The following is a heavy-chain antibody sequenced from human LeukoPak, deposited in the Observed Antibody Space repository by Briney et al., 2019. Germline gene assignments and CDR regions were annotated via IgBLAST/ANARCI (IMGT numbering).Heavy chain of an antibody. D-gene: IGHD1-26*01. CDR2: IWYDGSNK. CDR3: ASDSGSYQALDY. J-gene: IGHJ4*02. V-gene: IGHV3-33*08. Sequence: PGGSLRLSCAASGITFSSNAMSWVRQAPGKGLEWVAVIWYDGSNKYYADSVKGRFTISRDNSKNTLYLQMNSLRAEDTAVYYCASDSGSYQALDYWGQGTLVTVSS. CDR1: GITFSSNA.